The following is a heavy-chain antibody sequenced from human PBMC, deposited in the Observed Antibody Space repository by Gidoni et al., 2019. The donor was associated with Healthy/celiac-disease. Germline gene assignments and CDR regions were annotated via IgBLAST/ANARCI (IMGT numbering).Heavy chain of an antibody. J-gene: IGHJ4*02. CDR2: IKHDGSAK. CDR3: ASQDSSSWYPQAFDY. Sequence: EVQLGESGGGLVQHGGSLRLSGAASGFTLSSYWMSWVRQAPGKGLEGLANIKHDGSAKYFVDSVKGRFTISRDNAKNSLYLQMNSLRAEDTAVYYCASQDSSSWYPQAFDYWGQGTLVTVSS. D-gene: IGHD6-13*01. CDR1: GFTLSSYW. V-gene: IGHV3-7*01.